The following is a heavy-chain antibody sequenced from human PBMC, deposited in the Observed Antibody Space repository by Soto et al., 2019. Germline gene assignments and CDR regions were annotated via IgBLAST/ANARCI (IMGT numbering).Heavy chain of an antibody. CDR3: AREPFLEWLPLRYYYYMDV. D-gene: IGHD3-3*01. V-gene: IGHV3-48*01. J-gene: IGHJ6*03. Sequence: GGSLRLSCAASGFTCSSYSMNWVRQAPGKGLEWVSYISSSSSTIYYADSVKGRFTISRDNAKNSLYLQMNSLRAEDTAVYYCAREPFLEWLPLRYYYYMDVWGKGTTVTVSS. CDR2: ISSSSSTI. CDR1: GFTCSSYS.